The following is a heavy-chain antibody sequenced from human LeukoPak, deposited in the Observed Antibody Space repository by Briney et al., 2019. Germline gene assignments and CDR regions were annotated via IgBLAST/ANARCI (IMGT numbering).Heavy chain of an antibody. Sequence: PGGSLRLSCAASGFTFSSYEMNWVRQAPGKGLEWVSYISSSGSTIYYADSVKGRFTISRDNAKNSLYLQMNSLTAEDTAVYFCASAPNENYFDFWGQGTLVTVSS. CDR2: ISSSGSTI. V-gene: IGHV3-48*03. J-gene: IGHJ4*02. CDR3: ASAPNENYFDF. CDR1: GFTFSSYE.